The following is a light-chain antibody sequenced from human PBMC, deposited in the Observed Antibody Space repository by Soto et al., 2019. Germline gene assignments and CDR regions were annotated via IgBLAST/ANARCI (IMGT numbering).Light chain of an antibody. Sequence: DIQMTPPSSSVPASVGERVTITCRASQGGSDLFAWYQQHPGTVPNLLIYAASILQSVPPSRCSGSGSGTDFPLTINNLQPEDFATYYRQQAKSLPVSFGQGTRLEIK. V-gene: IGKV1-12*01. J-gene: IGKJ5*01. CDR2: AAS. CDR1: QGGSDL. CDR3: QQAKSLPVS.